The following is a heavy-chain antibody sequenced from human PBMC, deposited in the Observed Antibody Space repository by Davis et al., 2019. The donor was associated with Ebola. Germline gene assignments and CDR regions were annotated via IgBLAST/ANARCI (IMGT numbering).Heavy chain of an antibody. V-gene: IGHV3-53*05. Sequence: GESLKISCAASGFTVSCIHMRWVRQAPGKWIDCNSFPYDHSTAYADFVSGRFIIVRDKSNNTIYLEMNSLRVDDTAVYYYTTTQWLREFDNWGQGTMVTGSS. D-gene: IGHD6-19*01. CDR1: GFTVSCIH. J-gene: IGHJ4*02. CDR2: PYDHST. CDR3: TTTQWLREFDN.